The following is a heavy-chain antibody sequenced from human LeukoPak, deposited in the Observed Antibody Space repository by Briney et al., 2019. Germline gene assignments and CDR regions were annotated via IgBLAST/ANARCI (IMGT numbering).Heavy chain of an antibody. V-gene: IGHV4-59*01. CDR3: ARVSPPAGWFDP. CDR2: IYYSGTT. Sequence: PSETLSLTCTVSGGSISSYYWSWIRQPPGKGLEWIGYIYYSGTTNYNPSLKSRVTISVDTSKDQFSLKLSSVTAADTAVYYCARVSPPAGWFDPWGQGTLVTVSS. J-gene: IGHJ5*02. CDR1: GGSISSYY.